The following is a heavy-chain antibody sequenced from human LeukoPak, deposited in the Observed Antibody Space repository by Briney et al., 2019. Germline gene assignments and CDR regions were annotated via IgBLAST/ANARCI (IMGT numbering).Heavy chain of an antibody. V-gene: IGHV4-34*01. CDR3: ARHVDDYVWGSYRHPFDY. J-gene: IGHJ4*02. Sequence: SETLSLTCAVYGGSFSGYYWSWIRQPPGKGLEWIGEINHSGSTNYNPSLKSRVTISVDTSKNQFSLKLSSVTAADTAVYYCARHVDDYVWGSYRHPFDYWGQGTLVTVSS. CDR2: INHSGST. CDR1: GGSFSGYY. D-gene: IGHD3-16*02.